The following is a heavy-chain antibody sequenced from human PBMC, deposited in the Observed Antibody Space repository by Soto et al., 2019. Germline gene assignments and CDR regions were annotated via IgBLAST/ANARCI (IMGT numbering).Heavy chain of an antibody. Sequence: GASVKVSCKASGYTFTGYYMHWVRQAPGQGLEWMGWINPNSGGTNYAQKFQGWVTMTRDTSISTAYMELSSLGPDDTSVYYCAREYLDYGPDVWGQGTSVTVSS. CDR3: AREYLDYGPDV. V-gene: IGHV1-2*04. J-gene: IGHJ6*02. CDR2: INPNSGGT. CDR1: GYTFTGYY.